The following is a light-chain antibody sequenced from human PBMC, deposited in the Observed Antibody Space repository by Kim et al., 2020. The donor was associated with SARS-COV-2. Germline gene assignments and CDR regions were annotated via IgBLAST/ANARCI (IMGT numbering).Light chain of an antibody. CDR2: AAS. Sequence: DIQMTQSPSAMSAFVGDRVTFTCRASQDIIHYLVRFQQRPGKAPRRLIYAASTLESGVPSRFSGSGSGTEFTLTISSLQPEDCATYYCLQHKDYPLTFGGGTKVDIK. J-gene: IGKJ4*01. V-gene: IGKV1-17*03. CDR1: QDIIHY. CDR3: LQHKDYPLT.